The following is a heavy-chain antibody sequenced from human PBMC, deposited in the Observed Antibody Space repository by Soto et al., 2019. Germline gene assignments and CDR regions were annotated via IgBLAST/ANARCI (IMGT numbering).Heavy chain of an antibody. D-gene: IGHD4-17*01. J-gene: IGHJ6*02. V-gene: IGHV5-51*01. Sequence: GESLKISCKGSGYSFTSYWIGWVRQMPGKGLEWMGIIYPGDSDTRYSPSFQGQVTISADKSISTAYLQWSSLKASDTAMYYCARSSDYGDYPYYYYGMDVWGQGTTVTVSS. CDR1: GYSFTSYW. CDR3: ARSSDYGDYPYYYYGMDV. CDR2: IYPGDSDT.